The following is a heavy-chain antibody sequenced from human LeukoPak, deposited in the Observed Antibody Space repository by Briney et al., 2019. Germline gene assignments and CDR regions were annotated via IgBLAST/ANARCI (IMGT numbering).Heavy chain of an antibody. D-gene: IGHD6-25*01. J-gene: IGHJ4*02. CDR1: GFTFTNYG. V-gene: IGHV3-33*01. Sequence: HPGGSLRLSCAASGFTFTNYGMHWVRQAPGKELEWVAVIWYDGSNQYYADPVKGRFTISRDNSKNTLYLQMNSLRAEDTAVYYCSANFDFWGQGTLVTVSS. CDR2: IWYDGSNQ. CDR3: SANFDF.